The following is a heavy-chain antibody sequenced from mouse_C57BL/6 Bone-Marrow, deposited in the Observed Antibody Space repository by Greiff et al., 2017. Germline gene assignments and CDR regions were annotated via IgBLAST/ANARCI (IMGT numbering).Heavy chain of an antibody. V-gene: IGHV1-74*01. CDR3: ALCTTVEEHYWYFDV. D-gene: IGHD1-1*01. CDR1: GYTFTSYW. CDR2: IYPSDSDT. Sequence: QVQLQQSGAELVKPGASVKVSCKASGYTFTSYWMHWVKQRPGQGLEWIGRIYPSDSDTNYNQKFKGKATLTVDKSSSTAYMQLSSLTSADSAVYYCALCTTVEEHYWYFDVWGTGTTVTVSS. J-gene: IGHJ1*03.